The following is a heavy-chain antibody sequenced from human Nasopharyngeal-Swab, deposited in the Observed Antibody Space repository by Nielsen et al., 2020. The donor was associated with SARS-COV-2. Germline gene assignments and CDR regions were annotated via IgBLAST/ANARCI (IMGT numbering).Heavy chain of an antibody. CDR2: INAGNGNT. J-gene: IGHJ4*02. CDR3: ASGGAGGVIVTYYFDY. D-gene: IGHD3-16*02. Sequence: WVGQAPGQRREWMGWINAGNGNTKYSQKFQGRVTITRDTSASTAYMELSSLRSEDTAVYYCASGGAGGVIVTYYFDYWGQGTLVTVSS. V-gene: IGHV1-3*01.